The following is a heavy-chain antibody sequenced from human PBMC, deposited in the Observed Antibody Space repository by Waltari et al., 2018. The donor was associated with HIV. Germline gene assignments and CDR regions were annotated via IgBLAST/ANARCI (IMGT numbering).Heavy chain of an antibody. CDR2: IFHSGSV. CDR3: ASLKGHPMSGAGAFDY. CDR1: RGSIGSSNW. Sequence: HVQLQESGPGLVKPSKTLLLICDVSRGSIGSSNWWAWVRQTPGQCLEWIGEIFHSGSVNYSPSLRSRVTISLDKSKNRFSLKLISVTAADTATYFCASLKGHPMSGAGAFDYWGQGILVTVS. D-gene: IGHD2-8*02. V-gene: IGHV4-4*02. J-gene: IGHJ4*02.